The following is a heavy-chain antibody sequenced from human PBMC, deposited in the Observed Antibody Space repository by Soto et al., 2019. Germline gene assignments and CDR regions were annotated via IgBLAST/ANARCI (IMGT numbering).Heavy chain of an antibody. CDR1: GGSISSYY. D-gene: IGHD2-8*01. CDR2: IYYSGST. Sequence: SETLSLTCTVSGGSISSYYWSWIRQPPGKGLEWIGYIYYSGSTNYNPSLKSRVTISGDTSKNQFSLKLSSVTAADTAVYYCARVGYCTNGVCPDYWGQGTLVTVSS. CDR3: ARVGYCTNGVCPDY. J-gene: IGHJ4*02. V-gene: IGHV4-59*01.